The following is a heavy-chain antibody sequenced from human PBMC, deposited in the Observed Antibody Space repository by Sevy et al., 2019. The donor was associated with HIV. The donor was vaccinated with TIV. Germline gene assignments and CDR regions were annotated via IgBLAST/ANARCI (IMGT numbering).Heavy chain of an antibody. CDR2: ISYDGSNK. J-gene: IGHJ6*02. CDR3: AREVSSRYFDWLLYDAISGMDV. CDR1: GFTFSSYA. V-gene: IGHV3-30-3*01. Sequence: GGSLRLSCAASGFTFSSYAMHWVRQAPGKGLEWVAVISYDGSNKYYADSVKGRFTISRDNSKNTLYLQMNSLRAEDTAVYYCAREVSSRYFDWLLYDAISGMDVWGQGTTVTVSS. D-gene: IGHD3-9*01.